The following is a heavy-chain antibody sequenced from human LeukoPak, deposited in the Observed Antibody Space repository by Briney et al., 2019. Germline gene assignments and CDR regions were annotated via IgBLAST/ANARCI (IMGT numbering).Heavy chain of an antibody. CDR2: MSNSGST. V-gene: IGHV4-59*08. Sequence: SETLSLTCTVSGGSISTYYWSWIRQPPGKGLEWIGYMSNSGSTDYNPSLKSRVTISVDTSKNQFSLKLTSVTAADTAVYYCARGFRGRFSVWDAFQIWGQGTMVTVSS. D-gene: IGHD3-10*01. CDR1: GGSISTYY. J-gene: IGHJ3*02. CDR3: ARGFRGRFSVWDAFQI.